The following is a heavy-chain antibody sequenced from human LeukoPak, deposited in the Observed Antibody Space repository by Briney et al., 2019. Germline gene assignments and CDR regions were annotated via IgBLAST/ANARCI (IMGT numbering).Heavy chain of an antibody. CDR2: ISYDGSNK. CDR1: GFTVSSNY. J-gene: IGHJ4*02. D-gene: IGHD3-3*01. V-gene: IGHV3-30-3*01. Sequence: GGSLRLSCAASGFTVSSNYMSWVRQAPGKGLEWVAVISYDGSNKYYADSVKGRFTISRDNSKNTLYLQMNSLRAEDTAVYYCAREGPLDFHTPFDYWGQGTLVTVSS. CDR3: AREGPLDFHTPFDY.